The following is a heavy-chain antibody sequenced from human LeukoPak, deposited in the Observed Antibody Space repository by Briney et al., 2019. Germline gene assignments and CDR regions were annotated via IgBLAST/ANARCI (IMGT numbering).Heavy chain of an antibody. CDR2: ISGSGGST. V-gene: IGHV3-23*01. J-gene: IGHJ6*04. Sequence: GGSLRLSCAASGFTFSSYAMSWVRQAPGKGLEWVSAISGSGGSTYYADSVKGRFTISRDNSKNTLYLQMNSLRAEDTAVYYCASDPRTVGAGTHMDVWGKGTTVTVSS. CDR1: GFTFSSYA. CDR3: ASDPRTVGAGTHMDV. D-gene: IGHD6-19*01.